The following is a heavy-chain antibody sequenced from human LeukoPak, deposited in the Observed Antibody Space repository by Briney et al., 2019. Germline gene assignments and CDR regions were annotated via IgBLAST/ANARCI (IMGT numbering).Heavy chain of an antibody. CDR3: ARGSSSSYY. D-gene: IGHD6-6*01. J-gene: IGHJ4*02. CDR2: ISGSGGST. Sequence: GGSLRLSCAASGFTFSGYAMSWVRQAPGKGLEWVSAISGSGGSTYYADSVKGRFTISRDNAKNSLYLQMNSLRAEDTAVYYCARGSSSSYYWGQGTLVTVSS. V-gene: IGHV3-23*01. CDR1: GFTFSGYA.